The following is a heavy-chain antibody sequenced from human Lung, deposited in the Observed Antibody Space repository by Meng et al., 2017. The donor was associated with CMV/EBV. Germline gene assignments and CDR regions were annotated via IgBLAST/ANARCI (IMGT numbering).Heavy chain of an antibody. CDR2: IPHRGSS. J-gene: IGHJ1*01. V-gene: IGHV4-4*02. D-gene: IGHD3-10*01. CDR1: GDSITNHNW. Sequence: QVRLGESAPALVKPSEPLSLTCAVSGDSITNHNWWAWVRQPPGKGLEWIGEIPHRGSSAYNPSLKSRVSTSIDKSKNQFSLKLTSVTAADTAVYHCLRRSGGSVWGQGTLVTVSS. CDR3: LRRSGGSV.